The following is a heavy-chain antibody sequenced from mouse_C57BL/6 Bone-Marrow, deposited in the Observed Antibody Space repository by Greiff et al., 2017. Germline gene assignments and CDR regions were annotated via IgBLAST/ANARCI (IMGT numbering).Heavy chain of an antibody. CDR2: IKPNNGGT. Sequence: VQLQQSGPELVKPGASVKIPCKASGYTFTDYNMDWVKQSHGKSLEWIGDIKPNNGGTIYNQKFKGKATLTVDKSSSTAYMELRSLTSEDTAVYYCASSPNLLWYYAMDYWGQGTSVTVSS. V-gene: IGHV1-18*01. J-gene: IGHJ4*01. CDR3: ASSPNLLWYYAMDY. CDR1: GYTFTDYN. D-gene: IGHD2-1*01.